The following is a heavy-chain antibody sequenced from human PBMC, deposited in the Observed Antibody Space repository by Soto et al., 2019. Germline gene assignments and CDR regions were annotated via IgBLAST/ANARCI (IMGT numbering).Heavy chain of an antibody. CDR3: ALISWMGIAARQPCFDF. V-gene: IGHV4-39*01. J-gene: IGHJ4*02. D-gene: IGHD6-6*01. Sequence: PSETLSLTCTVSGGSISSSSYYWGWIRQPPGKGLEWIGSIYYSGSTYYNPSLKSRVTISVDTSKNQFSLKLSSVTAADTAVYYCALISWMGIAARQPCFDFWGQGTLVTVSS. CDR1: GGSISSSSYY. CDR2: IYYSGST.